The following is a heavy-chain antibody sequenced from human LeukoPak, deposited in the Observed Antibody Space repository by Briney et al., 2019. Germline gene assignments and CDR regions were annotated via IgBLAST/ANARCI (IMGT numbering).Heavy chain of an antibody. Sequence: SETLSLTCTVSGGSISSYYWSWIRQPAGKGLEWIGRIYTSGSTNYNPSLKSRVTMAVDTYKNQFSLKLSSVTAADTAVYYCARSHQWELLWGFDYWGQGTLVTVSS. J-gene: IGHJ4*02. V-gene: IGHV4-4*07. D-gene: IGHD1-26*01. CDR1: GGSISSYY. CDR3: ARSHQWELLWGFDY. CDR2: IYTSGST.